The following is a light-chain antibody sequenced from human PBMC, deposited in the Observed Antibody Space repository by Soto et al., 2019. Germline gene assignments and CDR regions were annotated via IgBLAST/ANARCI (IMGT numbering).Light chain of an antibody. Sequence: QSALTQPASVSGSPGQSITISCTGTSSDVGGYNYVYWYQQHPGKAPKLIIYNVSNRPSGVSNRFSGSKSGNTASLTISGLQAEDEGHYYCSSFTSSNTVLVGGGTELTVL. CDR3: SSFTSSNTVL. J-gene: IGLJ2*01. CDR2: NVS. V-gene: IGLV2-14*01. CDR1: SSDVGGYNY.